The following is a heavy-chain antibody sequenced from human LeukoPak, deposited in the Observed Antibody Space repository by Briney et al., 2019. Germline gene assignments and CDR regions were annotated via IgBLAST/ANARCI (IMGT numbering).Heavy chain of an antibody. CDR1: GYTFTSYG. D-gene: IGHD5-18*01. CDR3: ARGRTWILRLGKDWYFDL. J-gene: IGHJ2*01. Sequence: ASVKVSCKASGYTFTSYGISWVRQAPGQGLEWMGWINTNTGNPTYAQGFTGRFVFSLDTSVSTAYLQISSLKAEDTAVYYCARGRTWILRLGKDWYFDLWGRGTLVTVSS. CDR2: INTNTGNP. V-gene: IGHV7-4-1*02.